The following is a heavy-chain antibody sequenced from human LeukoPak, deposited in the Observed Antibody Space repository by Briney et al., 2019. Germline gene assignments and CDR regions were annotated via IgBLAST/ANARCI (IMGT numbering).Heavy chain of an antibody. J-gene: IGHJ4*02. CDR1: GFTFSDHY. V-gene: IGHV3-74*01. CDR2: INSDGSSP. CDR3: VREIKIMGFRAFDY. D-gene: IGHD3-10*01. Sequence: GGSLRLSCAASGFTFSDHYMDWVRQAPGKGLVWVSCINSDGSSPSYADSVKGRFAVSRDNAENTLYLQMDSLTVEDTGLYYCVREIKIMGFRAFDYWGQGTPVTVSS.